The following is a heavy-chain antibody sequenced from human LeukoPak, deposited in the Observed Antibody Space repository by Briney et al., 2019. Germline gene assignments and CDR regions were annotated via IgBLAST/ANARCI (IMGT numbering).Heavy chain of an antibody. CDR2: INSDGSST. V-gene: IGHV3-74*01. D-gene: IGHD3-22*01. Sequence: GGSLRLSCAASGFTFSSYWMHWVRQAPGKGLVWVSRINSDGSSTSYADSVKGRFTISRDNAKNTLYLQMNSLRAEDTAVYYCAREVDSSGYYYWFDPWGQGTLVTVSS. CDR3: AREVDSSGYYYWFDP. CDR1: GFTFSSYW. J-gene: IGHJ5*02.